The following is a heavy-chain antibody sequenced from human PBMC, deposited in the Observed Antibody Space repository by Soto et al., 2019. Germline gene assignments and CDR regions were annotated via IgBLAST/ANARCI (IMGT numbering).Heavy chain of an antibody. V-gene: IGHV4-59*01. Sequence: SETLSLTCTVSGGSISSYYWSWIRQPPGKGLEWIGYIYYSGSTNYNPSLKSRVTISVDTSKNQFSLKLSSVTAADTAVYYCARIYCTNAVCPNYYYMDVWGKGTTVTVSS. D-gene: IGHD2-8*01. CDR2: IYYSGST. J-gene: IGHJ6*03. CDR3: ARIYCTNAVCPNYYYMDV. CDR1: GGSISSYY.